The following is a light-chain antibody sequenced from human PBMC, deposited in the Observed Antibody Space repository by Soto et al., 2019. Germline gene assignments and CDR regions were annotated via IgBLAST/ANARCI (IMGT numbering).Light chain of an antibody. J-gene: IGLJ1*01. CDR2: EVS. V-gene: IGLV2-8*01. CDR1: SSDVGGCNY. CDR3: SSYSGTNYHYV. Sequence: QSVLTQPPSASGSFGQSVTISCTGTSSDVGGCNYVSWYQQHPGKAPKLMIYEVSERPSGVPDRFSGSKSGNTASLTVSGLQADDEADYYCSSYSGTNYHYVFGTGTKSPS.